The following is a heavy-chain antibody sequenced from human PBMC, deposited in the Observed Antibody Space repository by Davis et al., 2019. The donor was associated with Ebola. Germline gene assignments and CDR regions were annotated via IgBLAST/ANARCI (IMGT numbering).Heavy chain of an antibody. Sequence: LRLSCTVSGGSISSGGYYWSWIRQHPGKGLEWIGYIYYSGSTYYNPSLKSRVTISVDTSKNQFSLKLSSVTAADTAVYYCARDGRHSSGLGNYWGQGTLVTVSS. CDR2: IYYSGST. V-gene: IGHV4-31*03. CDR3: ARDGRHSSGLGNY. D-gene: IGHD6-19*01. CDR1: GGSISSGGYY. J-gene: IGHJ4*02.